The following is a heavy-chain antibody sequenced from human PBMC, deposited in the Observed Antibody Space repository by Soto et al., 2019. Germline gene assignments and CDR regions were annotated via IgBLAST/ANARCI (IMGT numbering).Heavy chain of an antibody. V-gene: IGHV4-30-2*01. J-gene: IGHJ4*02. D-gene: IGHD6-13*01. CDR2: IYHSGST. CDR3: ARSKRGSSSLDYFDY. CDR1: GGXISSGGCS. Sequence: SLTCAVSGGXISSGGCSWSWIRQPPGKGLEWIGYIYHSGSTYYNPSLKSRVTISVDRSKNQFSLKLSSVTAADTAVYYCARSKRGSSSLDYFDYWGQGTLGTVS.